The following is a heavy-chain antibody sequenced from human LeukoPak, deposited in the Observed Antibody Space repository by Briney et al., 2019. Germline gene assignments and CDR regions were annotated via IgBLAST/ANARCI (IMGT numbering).Heavy chain of an antibody. CDR3: ARIKRYSSSWYAGHNWYDP. V-gene: IGHV4-34*01. CDR2: INHSGRT. CDR1: GGSFSGYY. Sequence: SETLSLTCAVYGGSFSGYYWSWIRQPPGKGLEWSGEINHSGRTNYNPSLKSRVTISVDTSKNQFSLKLSSVTAADTAVYYCARIKRYSSSWYAGHNWYDPWGQGTLVTVSS. J-gene: IGHJ5*02. D-gene: IGHD6-13*01.